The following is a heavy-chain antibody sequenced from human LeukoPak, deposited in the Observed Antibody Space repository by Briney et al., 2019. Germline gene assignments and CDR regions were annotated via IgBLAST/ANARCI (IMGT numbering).Heavy chain of an antibody. CDR1: GFTFSSYA. V-gene: IGHV3-23*01. D-gene: IGHD2-21*01. CDR3: AKAFVAYWYFDL. CDR2: INNSDGST. Sequence: PGGSLRLSCAASGFTFSSYAMNWVRQAPGKGLEWVSAINNSDGSTYYADSVKGRFTISRDSSKNTLYLHMDSLRAEDTALYYCAKAFVAYWYFDLWGRGTLVTVSS. J-gene: IGHJ2*01.